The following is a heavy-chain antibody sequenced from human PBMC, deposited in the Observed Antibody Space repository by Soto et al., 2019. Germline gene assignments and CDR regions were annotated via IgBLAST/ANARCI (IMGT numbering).Heavy chain of an antibody. CDR3: ARGNLQTDTVTTSFDY. Sequence: PSGTLSLTCTVSGGSISDYYWSWIRQPPGKGLEYIGYIYYSGSTNYNPSLKSRVTMSLDTSKNQLSLKLSSVTAADTAVYYCARGNLQTDTVTTSFDYWGQGTLVTVSS. J-gene: IGHJ4*02. D-gene: IGHD4-17*01. CDR2: IYYSGST. V-gene: IGHV4-59*08. CDR1: GGSISDYY.